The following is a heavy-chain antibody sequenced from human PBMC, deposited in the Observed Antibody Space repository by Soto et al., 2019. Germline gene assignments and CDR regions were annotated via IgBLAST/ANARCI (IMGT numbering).Heavy chain of an antibody. Sequence: EVQVLESGGGLVQPGGSLRLSCADPGITFNNYAMNWVRQAPGKGLEWVSAISGGGGSTYYVDSVKGRFTISRDTSTHSLYLQMNSLRAEDSAVYYCAKHLRPMYGRDALDFWGQGTMVTVSS. CDR2: ISGGGGST. J-gene: IGHJ3*01. V-gene: IGHV3-23*01. D-gene: IGHD4-17*01. CDR3: AKHLRPMYGRDALDF. CDR1: GITFNNYA.